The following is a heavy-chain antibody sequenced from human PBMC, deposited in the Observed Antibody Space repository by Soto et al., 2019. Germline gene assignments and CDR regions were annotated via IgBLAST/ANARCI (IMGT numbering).Heavy chain of an antibody. V-gene: IGHV3-30*18. CDR2: ISYDGSNK. D-gene: IGHD4-17*01. Sequence: GGSLRLSCAASGFTFSSYGMHWVLQAPSKGLEWVAVISYDGSNKYYADSVKGRFTISRDNSKNTLYLQMNSLRAEDTAVYYCAQDLGTVTISPYFDYWGQGTLVTVSS. CDR3: AQDLGTVTISPYFDY. J-gene: IGHJ4*02. CDR1: GFTFSSYG.